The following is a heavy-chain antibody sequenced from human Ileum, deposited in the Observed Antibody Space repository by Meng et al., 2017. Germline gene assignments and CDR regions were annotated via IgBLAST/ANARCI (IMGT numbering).Heavy chain of an antibody. CDR3: ARGLTAAAGAV. CDR2: ISYTGST. Sequence: SETLSLTCTVSGGSITSSSYYWGWIRQPPGKGLEWIGSISYTGSTYYNPSLESRVTISKDKSKNQFPLNLNSVTAADTAVYYCARGLTAAAGAVWGQGTLVTVSS. V-gene: IGHV4-39*06. J-gene: IGHJ4*02. D-gene: IGHD6-13*01. CDR1: GGSITSSSYY.